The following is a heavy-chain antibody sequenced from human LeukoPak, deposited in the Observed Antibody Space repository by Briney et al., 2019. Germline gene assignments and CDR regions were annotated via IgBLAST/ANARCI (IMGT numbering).Heavy chain of an antibody. D-gene: IGHD3-22*01. CDR2: INHSGST. J-gene: IGHJ4*02. CDR1: GGSFSGYY. V-gene: IGHV4-34*01. Sequence: PSETLSLTCAVYGGSFSGYYWSWIRQPPGKGLEWIGEINHSGSTNYNPSLKSRVTISVDTPKNQFSLKLSSVTAADTAVYYCARLSASSGYCVDYWGQGTLVTVSS. CDR3: ARLSASSGYCVDY.